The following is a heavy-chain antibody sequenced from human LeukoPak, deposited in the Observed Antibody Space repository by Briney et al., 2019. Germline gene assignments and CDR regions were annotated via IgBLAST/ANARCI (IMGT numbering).Heavy chain of an antibody. CDR2: IYYSGST. CDR1: GGSISSYY. J-gene: IGHJ2*01. CDR3: ARDGMTNPWYFDL. Sequence: SETLSLTCTVSGGSISSYYWSWIRQPPGKGLEWIGYIYYSGSTNYNPSLKSRVTISVDTSKNQFSLKLSSVTAADTAVYYCARDGMTNPWYFDLWGCGTLVTVSS. V-gene: IGHV4-59*01. D-gene: IGHD4-11*01.